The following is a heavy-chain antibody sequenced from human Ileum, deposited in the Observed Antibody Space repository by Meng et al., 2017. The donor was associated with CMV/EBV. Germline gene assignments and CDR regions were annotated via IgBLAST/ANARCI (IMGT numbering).Heavy chain of an antibody. CDR1: AFTFRSYS. Sequence: CAASAFTFRSYSMSWVRQAPGKGLEWVSAISGSGGSTYYADSVRGRFTISRANSKNTLYLQMNSLRAEDTAVYYCARKAITWDFDYWGQGTLVTVSS. CDR2: ISGSGGST. D-gene: IGHD3-16*01. V-gene: IGHV3-23*01. J-gene: IGHJ4*02. CDR3: ARKAITWDFDY.